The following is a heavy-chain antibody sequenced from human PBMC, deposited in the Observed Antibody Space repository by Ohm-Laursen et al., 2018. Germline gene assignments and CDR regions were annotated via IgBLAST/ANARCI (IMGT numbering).Heavy chain of an antibody. Sequence: SVKVSCKASGYTFTGYYMHWVRQAPGQGLEWMGWIKAHSDDTNYAEKFQGRVTMTRDTSISTAYMELTRLRSDDTAVYFCVKDSGRFSFNNWGQGTLVTVSS. CDR3: VKDSGRFSFNN. D-gene: IGHD1-26*01. CDR2: IKAHSDDT. V-gene: IGHV1-2*02. CDR1: GYTFTGYY. J-gene: IGHJ4*02.